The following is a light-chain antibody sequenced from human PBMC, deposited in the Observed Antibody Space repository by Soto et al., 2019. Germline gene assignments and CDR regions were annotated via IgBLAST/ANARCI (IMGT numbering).Light chain of an antibody. V-gene: IGKV1-5*01. Sequence: DLQMTQSPSTLSASVGDRVTITCRASQSISSWLAWYQQKPGKAPKLLIYDASSLESGVPSRFSGSGSGTEFTLTISRLQPDDFATYDCQQYNSYSRTVGQGTKVEIK. J-gene: IGKJ1*01. CDR2: DAS. CDR3: QQYNSYSRT. CDR1: QSISSW.